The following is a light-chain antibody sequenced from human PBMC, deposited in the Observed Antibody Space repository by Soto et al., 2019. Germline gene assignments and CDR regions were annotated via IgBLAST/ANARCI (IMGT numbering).Light chain of an antibody. CDR1: QGIGNT. J-gene: IGKJ2*01. Sequence: EIVMTQSPATLSVSPGEGATLSCRASQGIGNTLAWYQQKPGQTPRLLIYRTSIRATGVPARFSGSASGTEFTLTITSLQSEDFAVYYCQQYDHPPYTFGQGTKLEIK. CDR3: QQYDHPPYT. CDR2: RTS. V-gene: IGKV3-15*01.